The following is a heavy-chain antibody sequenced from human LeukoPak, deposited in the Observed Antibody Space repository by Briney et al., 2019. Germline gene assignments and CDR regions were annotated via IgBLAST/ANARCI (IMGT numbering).Heavy chain of an antibody. CDR3: ARGQGAYSGYDYDY. CDR1: GFTLSSYE. Sequence: GGSLRLSCAASGFTLSSYEMNWVGQAPGKGLEWDSYISSSGSTIYYADSVKGRFTISRDNARNSLYLQMNSLRAEDTAVYYCARGQGAYSGYDYDYWGQGTLVTVSS. D-gene: IGHD5-12*01. CDR2: ISSSGSTI. V-gene: IGHV3-48*03. J-gene: IGHJ4*02.